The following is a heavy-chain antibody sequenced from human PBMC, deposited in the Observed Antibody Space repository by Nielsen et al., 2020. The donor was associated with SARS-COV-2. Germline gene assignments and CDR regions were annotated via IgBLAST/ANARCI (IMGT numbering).Heavy chain of an antibody. D-gene: IGHD2-8*01. J-gene: IGHJ4*02. Sequence: KVSCKGSGYSFTSYWISWVRQMPGKGLEWMGRVDPSDSYTNYSPSFQGHVTISADKSISTAYLQWSSLKASDTAMYYCARHGILMEAGGGQSIDYWGQGTLVTVSS. V-gene: IGHV5-10-1*01. CDR3: ARHGILMEAGGGQSIDY. CDR1: GYSFTSYW. CDR2: VDPSDSYT.